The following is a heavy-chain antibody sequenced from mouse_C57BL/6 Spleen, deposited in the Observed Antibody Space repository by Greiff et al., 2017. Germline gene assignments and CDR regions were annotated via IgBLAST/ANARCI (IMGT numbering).Heavy chain of an antibody. CDR2: IYPGSGST. V-gene: IGHV1-55*01. Sequence: QVQLQQSGAELVKPGASVKMSCKASGYTFTSYWITWVKQRPGQGLEWIGDIYPGSGSTNYNEKFKSKATLTVDTSSSTAYMQLSSLTSEDSAVYCCTRADGYYGGFADWGQGTLVTVSA. J-gene: IGHJ3*01. CDR3: TRADGYYGGFAD. CDR1: GYTFTSYW. D-gene: IGHD2-3*01.